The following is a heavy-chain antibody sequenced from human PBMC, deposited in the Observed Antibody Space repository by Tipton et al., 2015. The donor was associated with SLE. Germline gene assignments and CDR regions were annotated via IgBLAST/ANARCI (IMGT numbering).Heavy chain of an antibody. V-gene: IGHV3-74*01. CDR2: IYSDGSST. CDR3: AKDLHYDFWSVSSDYYYGMDV. CDR1: GFPFSDYW. Sequence: SLRLSCAASGFPFSDYWMHWVRQGPGKGLVWVSRIYSDGSSTSYADSVKGRFTISRDNSKNTLYLQMNSLRAEDTAVYYCAKDLHYDFWSVSSDYYYGMDVWGQGTTVTVSS. D-gene: IGHD3-3*01. J-gene: IGHJ6*02.